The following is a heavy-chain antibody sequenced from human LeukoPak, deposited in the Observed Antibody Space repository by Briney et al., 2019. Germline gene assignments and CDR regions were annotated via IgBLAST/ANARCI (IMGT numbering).Heavy chain of an antibody. J-gene: IGHJ5*02. CDR3: ARYGGNSLWFDP. Sequence: SETLSLTCTVSGGSISRSSDFWGWIRQPPGKGLEWIGTIYYSGSTYYSPSLKSRGTISVDTSNNQFSLKMSSVTAADTAVYYCARYGGNSLWFDPWGQGTLVTVSS. D-gene: IGHD4-23*01. V-gene: IGHV4-39*07. CDR2: IYYSGST. CDR1: GGSISRSSDF.